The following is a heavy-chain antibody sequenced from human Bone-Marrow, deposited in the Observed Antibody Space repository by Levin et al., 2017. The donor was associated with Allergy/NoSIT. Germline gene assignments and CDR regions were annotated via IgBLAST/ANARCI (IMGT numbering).Heavy chain of an antibody. V-gene: IGHV3-30*18. J-gene: IGHJ4*02. D-gene: IGHD1-1*01. CDR3: AKGGGNARDFDY. Sequence: PGESLKISCVASGFTFGNYAMHWVRQAPGKGLEWVTSISHDENNKDYADSVKGRFTISRDNSKKTLYLQMNSLRAEDTAVYYCAKGGGNARDFDYWGQGTLVTVSS. CDR1: GFTFGNYA. CDR2: ISHDENNK.